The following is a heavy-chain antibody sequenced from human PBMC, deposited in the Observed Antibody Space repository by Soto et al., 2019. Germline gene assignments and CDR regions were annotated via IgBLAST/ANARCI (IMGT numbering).Heavy chain of an antibody. Sequence: GESLKISCKGSGYSFTSYWIGWVRQMPGKGLEWMGIIYPGDSDTRYSPSFQGQVTISADKSISTAYLQWSSLKASDTAMYYCAVPYPMTTVTTQKFSFDYWGQGTLVTVSS. D-gene: IGHD4-17*01. V-gene: IGHV5-51*01. CDR2: IYPGDSDT. CDR1: GYSFTSYW. J-gene: IGHJ4*02. CDR3: AVPYPMTTVTTQKFSFDY.